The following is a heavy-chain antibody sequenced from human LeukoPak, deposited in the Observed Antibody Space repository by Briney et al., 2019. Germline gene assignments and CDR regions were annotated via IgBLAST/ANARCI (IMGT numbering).Heavy chain of an antibody. CDR2: ISAYNGNT. D-gene: IGHD2-15*01. Sequence: SVKVSCRASGYTFTSYGISWVRQAPGQGLEWMGWISAYNGNTNYAQKLQGRVTMTTDTSTSTAYMELRSLRSDDTAVYYCARQEIYLGGYCSGGSCPPGNWFDPWGQGTLVTVSS. J-gene: IGHJ5*02. CDR1: GYTFTSYG. CDR3: ARQEIYLGGYCSGGSCPPGNWFDP. V-gene: IGHV1-18*01.